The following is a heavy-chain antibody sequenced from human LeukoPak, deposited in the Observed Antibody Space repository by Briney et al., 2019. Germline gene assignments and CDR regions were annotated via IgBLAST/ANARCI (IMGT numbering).Heavy chain of an antibody. V-gene: IGHV3-21*01. CDR3: ASCCFGPNQLLPN. Sequence: PGGSLRLSCAASGFIFSSYWMTWVRQAPGKGLEWVSSISSSSSYIYYADSVKGRFTISRDNAKNSLYLQMNSLRAEDTAVYYCASCCFGPNQLLPNWGQGTLVTVSS. J-gene: IGHJ4*02. CDR1: GFIFSSYW. CDR2: ISSSSSYI. D-gene: IGHD2-2*01.